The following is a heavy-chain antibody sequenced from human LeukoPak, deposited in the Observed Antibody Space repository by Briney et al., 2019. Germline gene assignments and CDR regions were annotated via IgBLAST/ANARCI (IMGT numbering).Heavy chain of an antibody. Sequence: GGSLRLSCAASGFSFTAYAMSWFRQAPGKGLEWVANIHEDGSVKNYVDSVKGRFTISRDSSKNTVFLHMSGLRDDDTAVYYCVGGHDLEFEFWGQGTLVIVSS. CDR3: VGGHDLEFEF. V-gene: IGHV3-7*03. CDR2: IHEDGSVK. CDR1: GFSFTAYA. D-gene: IGHD1-1*01. J-gene: IGHJ5*01.